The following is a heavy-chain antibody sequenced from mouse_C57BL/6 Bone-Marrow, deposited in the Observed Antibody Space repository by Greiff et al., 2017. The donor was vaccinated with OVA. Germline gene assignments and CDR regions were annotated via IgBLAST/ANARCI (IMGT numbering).Heavy chain of an antibody. V-gene: IGHV7-1*01. Sequence: EVQVVESGGGLVQSGRSLRLSCATSGFTFSDFYMEWVRQAPGKGLEWIAASRNKANDYTTEYSASVKGRFIVSRDTSQSILYLQMNALRAEDTAIDYGARDEGDGYGGAMDYWGQGTSVTVSS. J-gene: IGHJ4*01. CDR3: ARDEGDGYGGAMDY. D-gene: IGHD2-2*01. CDR1: GFTFSDFY. CDR2: SRNKANDYTT.